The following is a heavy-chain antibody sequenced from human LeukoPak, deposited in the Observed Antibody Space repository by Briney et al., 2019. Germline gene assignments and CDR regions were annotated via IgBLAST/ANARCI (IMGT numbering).Heavy chain of an antibody. V-gene: IGHV3-30-3*01. CDR3: AKGYSSGWYVWVYFDY. Sequence: GRSLRLSCAASGFTFSSYAMHWVRQAPGKGLEWVAVISYDGSNKYYADSVKGRFTISRDNSKNTLYLQMNSLRAEDTAVYYCAKGYSSGWYVWVYFDYWGQGTLVTVSS. J-gene: IGHJ4*02. CDR1: GFTFSSYA. D-gene: IGHD6-19*01. CDR2: ISYDGSNK.